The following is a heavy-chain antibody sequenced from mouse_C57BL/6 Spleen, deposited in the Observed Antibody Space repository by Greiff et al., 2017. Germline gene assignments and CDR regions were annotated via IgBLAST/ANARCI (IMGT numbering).Heavy chain of an antibody. Sequence: EVKLMESGGGLVQPKGSLKLSCAASGFSFNTYAMNWVRQAPGKGLEWVARIRSKSNNYATYYADSGKEIFTISRDDSESMLYLQMNNLKTDDTAMYYCVRQVPLYYYGSRPWYFDVWGTGTTVTVSS. J-gene: IGHJ1*03. CDR2: IRSKSNNYAT. V-gene: IGHV10-1*01. CDR3: VRQVPLYYYGSRPWYFDV. D-gene: IGHD1-1*01. CDR1: GFSFNTYA.